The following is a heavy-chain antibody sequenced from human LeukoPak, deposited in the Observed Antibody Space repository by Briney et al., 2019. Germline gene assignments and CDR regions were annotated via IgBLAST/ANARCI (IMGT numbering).Heavy chain of an antibody. Sequence: PGGSLRLSCAASGFVFRNYAMTWVRQAPGKGLEWVSVVTGSGERTVYADSVKGRFTISRDNSKNTLYLQMNSLRAEDTAVYYCAKSQAGAVAGDGYYFDYWGQGTLVTVSS. CDR1: GFVFRNYA. CDR3: AKSQAGAVAGDGYYFDY. D-gene: IGHD6-19*01. J-gene: IGHJ4*02. V-gene: IGHV3-23*01. CDR2: VTGSGERT.